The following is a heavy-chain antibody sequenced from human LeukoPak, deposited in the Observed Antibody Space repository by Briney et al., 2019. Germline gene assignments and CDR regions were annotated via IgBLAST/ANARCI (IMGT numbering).Heavy chain of an antibody. CDR3: ARDFSHPSYSSGWNSRYYYGMDV. CDR2: ISYDGSNK. Sequence: GRSLRLSCAASGFTFSSYAMHWVRQAPGKGLGWVAVISYDGSNKYYADSVKGRFTISRDNSKNTLYLQMNSLRAEDTAVYYCARDFSHPSYSSGWNSRYYYGMDVWGQGTTVTVSS. J-gene: IGHJ6*02. D-gene: IGHD6-19*01. V-gene: IGHV3-30-3*01. CDR1: GFTFSSYA.